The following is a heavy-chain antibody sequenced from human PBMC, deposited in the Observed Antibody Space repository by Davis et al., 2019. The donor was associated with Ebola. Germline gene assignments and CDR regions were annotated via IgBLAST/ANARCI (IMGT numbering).Heavy chain of an antibody. V-gene: IGHV4-30-2*01. J-gene: IGHJ6*02. CDR1: GGSISSGGYS. D-gene: IGHD3-10*01. CDR2: IYHSGST. CDR3: ARGRHMVRGMGGYYYGMDV. Sequence: MPSETLSLTCAVSGGSISSGGYSWSWIRQPPGKGLEWIGYIYHSGSTYYNPSLKSRVTISVDRSKNQFSLKLSSVTAADTAVYYCARGRHMVRGMGGYYYGMDVWGQGTTVTVSS.